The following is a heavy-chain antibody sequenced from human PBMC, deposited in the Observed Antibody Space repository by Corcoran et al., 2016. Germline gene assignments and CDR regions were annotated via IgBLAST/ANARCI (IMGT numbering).Heavy chain of an antibody. J-gene: IGHJ6*02. CDR3: ARAGGQQLVQDQYYYYGMDV. V-gene: IGHV1-69*01. D-gene: IGHD6-13*01. CDR2: IIPIFGTA. CDR1: GGTFSSYA. Sequence: QVQLVQSGAEVKKPGSSVKVSCKASGGTFSSYAISWVRQAPGQGLEWMGGIIPIFGTANYAQKFQGRVTITADESTSTAYMELSSLRSEDTAVYYCARAGGQQLVQDQYYYYGMDVWVQGTTVTVSS.